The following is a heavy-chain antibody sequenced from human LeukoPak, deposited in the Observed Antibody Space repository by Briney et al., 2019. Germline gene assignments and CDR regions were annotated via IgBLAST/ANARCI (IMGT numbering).Heavy chain of an antibody. CDR1: GFTFSSYE. D-gene: IGHD3-10*02. CDR3: AELGITMIGGV. CDR2: ISSSGSTI. J-gene: IGHJ6*04. V-gene: IGHV3-48*03. Sequence: GSLRLSCAASGFTFSSYEMNWVRQAPGKGLVGVSYISSSGSTIYYADSVKGRFTISRDNAKNSLYLQMNSLRAEDTAVYYCAELGITMIGGVWGKGTTVTIFS.